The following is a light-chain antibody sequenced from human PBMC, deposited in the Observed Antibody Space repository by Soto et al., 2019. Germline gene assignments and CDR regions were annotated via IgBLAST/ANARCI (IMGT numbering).Light chain of an antibody. J-gene: IGKJ1*01. CDR1: ESIDSNF. V-gene: IGKV3-20*01. Sequence: EIVLTQSPGTLSFSPGGSSALSCRSTESIDSNFLAWYQQKPGQAPRLLIYAASSRATGIPDRFSGSGSGTDFTLFINRLEPEDFAVYYCHQYGSSRWTFGQGTKVDIK. CDR3: HQYGSSRWT. CDR2: AAS.